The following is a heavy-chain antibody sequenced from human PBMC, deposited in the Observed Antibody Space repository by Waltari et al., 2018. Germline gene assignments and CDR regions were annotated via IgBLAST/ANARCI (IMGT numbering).Heavy chain of an antibody. CDR3: ARHTGVAGSGLWAFYI. J-gene: IGHJ3*02. D-gene: IGHD6-19*01. CDR1: GASISSLASQ. V-gene: IGHV4-39*01. Sequence: QLQLQESGPGLVKPSETMFLTCAVSGASISSLASQWAWIRQPPGKGPEWIASAYNKGVAFYALSLKSRVTISVDRSKNQFSLKLNSLTAADTAVYYCARHTGVAGSGLWAFYIWGQGTMVTVSS. CDR2: AYNKGVA.